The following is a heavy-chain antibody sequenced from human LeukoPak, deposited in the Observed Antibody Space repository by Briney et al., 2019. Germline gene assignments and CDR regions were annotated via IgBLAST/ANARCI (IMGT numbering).Heavy chain of an antibody. Sequence: GASVKVCCKASGSTFTSYDINWVRQATGQGLEWMGWMNPNSGNTGYAQKFQGRVTITRNTSISTAYMELSSLRSEDTAVYYCARGSLHCSGGSCYDRFDPWGQGTLVTVSS. V-gene: IGHV1-8*03. CDR3: ARGSLHCSGGSCYDRFDP. CDR1: GSTFTSYD. CDR2: MNPNSGNT. D-gene: IGHD2-15*01. J-gene: IGHJ5*02.